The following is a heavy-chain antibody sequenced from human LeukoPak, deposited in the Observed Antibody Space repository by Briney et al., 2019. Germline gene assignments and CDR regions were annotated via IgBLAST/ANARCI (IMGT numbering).Heavy chain of an antibody. Sequence: GGSLRLSFAASGFTFRSYWMSWVRQAPGKGLEWVANINQDERDRYYVDSVKGRFTISRDNAKNSVYLQMNSLRAEDTAVYYCARILHISGWSIDYRGQGALVTVSS. CDR1: GFTFRSYW. D-gene: IGHD6-19*01. V-gene: IGHV3-7*01. J-gene: IGHJ4*02. CDR3: ARILHISGWSIDY. CDR2: INQDERDR.